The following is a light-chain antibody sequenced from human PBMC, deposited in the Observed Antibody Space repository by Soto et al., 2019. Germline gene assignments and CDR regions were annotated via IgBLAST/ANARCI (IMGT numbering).Light chain of an antibody. Sequence: EIEMTQSPATLSVSPGERANLSCRASQSVNTNLAWYQQKPGQAPRLLIYGASTRAPGIPARFSGRGSGTGVTRTVSSLQSEDFAIYYCQQYNHWPPWLTFGGGTKVEVK. CDR2: GAS. J-gene: IGKJ4*01. CDR1: QSVNTN. CDR3: QQYNHWPPWLT. V-gene: IGKV3-15*01.